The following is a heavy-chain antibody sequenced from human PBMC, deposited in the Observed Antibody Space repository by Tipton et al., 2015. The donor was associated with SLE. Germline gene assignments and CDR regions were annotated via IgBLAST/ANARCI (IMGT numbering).Heavy chain of an antibody. CDR3: ASKYYDSSGYYPDWYFDL. D-gene: IGHD3-22*01. CDR2: IYYSGHT. J-gene: IGHJ2*01. Sequence: TLSLTCTVSGGSISSHYWSWIRQTPRKGLEWIGYIYYSGHTDSNPSLKSRVTISLDTSKNQFSLRLSSVTAADTAVYYCASKYYDSSGYYPDWYFDLWGRGTLVTVSS. V-gene: IGHV4-59*11. CDR1: GGSISSHY.